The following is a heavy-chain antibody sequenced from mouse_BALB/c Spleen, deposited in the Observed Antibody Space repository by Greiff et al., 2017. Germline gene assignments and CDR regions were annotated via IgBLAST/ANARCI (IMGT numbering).Heavy chain of an antibody. J-gene: IGHJ1*01. D-gene: IGHD2-1*01. CDR1: GFNIKDTY. Sequence: VQLQQSGAELVKPGASVKLSCTASGFNIKDTYMHWVKQRHEQGLEWIGRIDPANGNTKYDPKFQGKATITADTSSNTAYLQLSSLTSEDTAVYYCARRGNPWGFDVWGAGTTVTVSS. CDR2: IDPANGNT. V-gene: IGHV14-3*02. CDR3: ARRGNPWGFDV.